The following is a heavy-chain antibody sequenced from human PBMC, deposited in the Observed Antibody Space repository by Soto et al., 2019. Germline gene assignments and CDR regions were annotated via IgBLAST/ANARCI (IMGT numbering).Heavy chain of an antibody. J-gene: IGHJ6*03. V-gene: IGHV3-53*04. CDR1: GFTVSSNY. CDR3: ASCSGGSCYYYYYTDV. Sequence: GGSLRLSCAASGFTVSSNYMSWVRQAPGKGLEWVSVIYSGGSTYYADSVKGRFTISRHNSKNTLYLQMNSLRAEDTAVYYCASCSGGSCYYYYYTDVWGKGTTVTVSS. CDR2: IYSGGST. D-gene: IGHD2-15*01.